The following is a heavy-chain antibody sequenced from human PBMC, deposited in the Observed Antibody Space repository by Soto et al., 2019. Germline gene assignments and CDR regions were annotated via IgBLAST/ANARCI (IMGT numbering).Heavy chain of an antibody. V-gene: IGHV3-23*01. Sequence: EVQLLESGGGLLQPGGSLRLACAASGFTFSSYAMSWVRQAPGKGLEWVSAISGSGDSTYYADSVKGRFTISRDNSKSTVYVNSNSRRAADTAVYYCATEQVARVGANWGQGTLVTVSS. J-gene: IGHJ4*02. D-gene: IGHD1-26*01. CDR1: GFTFSSYA. CDR2: ISGSGDST. CDR3: ATEQVARVGAN.